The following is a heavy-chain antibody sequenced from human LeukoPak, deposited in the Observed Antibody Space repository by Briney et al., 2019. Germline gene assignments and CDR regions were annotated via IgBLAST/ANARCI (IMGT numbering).Heavy chain of an antibody. V-gene: IGHV4-59*01. J-gene: IGHJ3*02. D-gene: IGHD2-2*01. Sequence: SETLSLTCTVSGGSISSYYWSWIRQPPGKGLEWIGYIYYSGSTNYNPSLKSRVTISVDTSKNQFSLKLSSVTAAGTAVYYCARSSTSCCDAFDIWGQGTMVTVSS. CDR2: IYYSGST. CDR1: GGSISSYY. CDR3: ARSSTSCCDAFDI.